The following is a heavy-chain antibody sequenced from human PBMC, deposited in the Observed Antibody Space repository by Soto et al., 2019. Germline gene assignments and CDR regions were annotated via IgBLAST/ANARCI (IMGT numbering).Heavy chain of an antibody. D-gene: IGHD2-21*02. CDR3: VQERTAKTATEFDY. CDR2: VSHDGSTK. CDR1: GFTFSSYG. Sequence: GGSLRLSCAASGFTFSSYGMQWVRQAPGKGLEWVAVVSHDGSTKFYADSVKGRFTISRDNSKNTLYLQMNSLRAEDTAVYYCVQERTAKTATEFDYWGQGTLVTVSS. J-gene: IGHJ4*02. V-gene: IGHV3-30*18.